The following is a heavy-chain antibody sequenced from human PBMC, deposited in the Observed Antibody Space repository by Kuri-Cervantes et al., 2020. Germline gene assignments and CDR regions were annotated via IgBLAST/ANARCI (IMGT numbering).Heavy chain of an antibody. J-gene: IGHJ6*03. D-gene: IGHD6-13*01. V-gene: IGHV3-49*04. CDR1: GFTFGDYA. CDR3: TTDVPSYSSSWYVTYYYYYMDV. Sequence: GGSLRLSCTASGFTFGDYAMSWVRQAPGKGLEWVGFIRSKAYGGTTEYAASVKGRFTISRDDSKNTLYLQMNSLKTEDTAVYYCTTDVPSYSSSWYVTYYYYYMDVWGKGTTVTVSS. CDR2: IRSKAYGGTT.